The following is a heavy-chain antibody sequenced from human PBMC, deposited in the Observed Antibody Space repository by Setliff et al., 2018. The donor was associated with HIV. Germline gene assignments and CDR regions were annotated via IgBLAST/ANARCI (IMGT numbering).Heavy chain of an antibody. CDR2: INPDSGDT. Sequence: ASVKVSCKASGYTFSGYHMYWVRQAPGQGLEWMGRINPDSGDTKYTQKFEGRVTMTSDTSISTVYMELSSLRSDATAVYFRARGGPARVALLYWFDPWGQGTLVTVSS. CDR1: GYTFSGYH. V-gene: IGHV1-2*06. J-gene: IGHJ5*02. CDR3: ARGGPARVALLYWFDP. D-gene: IGHD2-21*01.